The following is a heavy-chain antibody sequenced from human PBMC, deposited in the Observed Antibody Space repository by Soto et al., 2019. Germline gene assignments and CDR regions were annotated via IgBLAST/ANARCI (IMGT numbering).Heavy chain of an antibody. D-gene: IGHD3-3*01. CDR1: GFTFSNYA. J-gene: IGHJ4*02. V-gene: IGHV3-23*01. CDR2: MSGSDDAT. Sequence: EVQLLESGGGLVQPGGSLRLSCAASGFTFSNYAMTWVRQAPGKGLEWVSTMSGSDDATYYADSVKGRFTISRDNSKNTLSLQMSSLRAEDTAVYYCAKDYCNHDFCSLFDSWGQGTLVAVSS. CDR3: AKDYCNHDFCSLFDS.